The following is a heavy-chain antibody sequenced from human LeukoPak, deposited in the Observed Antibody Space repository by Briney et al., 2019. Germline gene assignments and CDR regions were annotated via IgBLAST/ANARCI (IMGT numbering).Heavy chain of an antibody. CDR1: GGTFSSYA. CDR2: IIPILGIA. CDR3: ARGRNYDFWSGYASWFDP. D-gene: IGHD3-3*01. Sequence: SVKVSCKASGGTFSSYAISWVRQAPGQGLEWMGRIIPILGIANYAQKFQGRVTITADKSTSTAYMELSSLRSEDTAVYYCARGRNYDFWSGYASWFDPWGQGTLVTVSS. V-gene: IGHV1-69*04. J-gene: IGHJ5*02.